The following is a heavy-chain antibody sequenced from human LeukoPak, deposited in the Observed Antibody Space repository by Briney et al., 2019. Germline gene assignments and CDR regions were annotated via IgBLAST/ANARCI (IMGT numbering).Heavy chain of an antibody. J-gene: IGHJ4*02. CDR1: GFTFSSYG. CDR3: AKDRADCSNTSCYAFFDY. CDR2: IRYDGSNK. D-gene: IGHD2-2*01. Sequence: PGGSLRLSCAASGFTFSSYGMHWVRQAPGKGLEWVAFIRYDGSNKYYADSVKGRFTISRDNSKNTLYLQMNSLRAEDTAVYYCAKDRADCSNTSCYAFFDYWGQGTLVTVSP. V-gene: IGHV3-30*02.